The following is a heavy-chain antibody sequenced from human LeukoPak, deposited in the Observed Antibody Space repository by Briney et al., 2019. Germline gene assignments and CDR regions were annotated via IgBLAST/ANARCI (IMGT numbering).Heavy chain of an antibody. D-gene: IGHD6-13*01. CDR3: ARGLSQQLTNWFDP. Sequence: GRSLRLSCAASGFTFSSYAMHWVRQAPGKGLEWVAVISYDGSNIYYADSVKGRFTISRDNSKSTLFLQMNSLRAEDTAVYYCARGLSQQLTNWFDPWGQGTLVTVSS. CDR1: GFTFSSYA. V-gene: IGHV3-30-3*01. CDR2: ISYDGSNI. J-gene: IGHJ5*02.